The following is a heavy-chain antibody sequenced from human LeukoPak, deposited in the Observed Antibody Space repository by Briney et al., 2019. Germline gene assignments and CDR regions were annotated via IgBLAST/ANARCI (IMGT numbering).Heavy chain of an antibody. J-gene: IGHJ5*02. V-gene: IGHV1-18*01. D-gene: IGHD2-2*01. CDR3: ARDTRAIVVVPAARNWFDP. Sequence: GASVKVSCKASGYTFTSYVLSWVRQAPGQGLEWMGWSSAHYGNTNYAQELQGRVTMTTDTSRSTAYMELRSLRSDETAVYYCARDTRAIVVVPAARNWFDPWGQGTLVTVSS. CDR1: GYTFTSYV. CDR2: SSAHYGNT.